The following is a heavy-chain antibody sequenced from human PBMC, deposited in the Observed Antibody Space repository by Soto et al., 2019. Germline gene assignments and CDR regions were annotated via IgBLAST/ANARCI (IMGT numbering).Heavy chain of an antibody. CDR2: IIDSGAST. J-gene: IGHJ6*02. V-gene: IGHV3-23*01. CDR1: GFTFSSCA. CDR3: AKGRSYYYYYGVDV. Sequence: PGGSLRLSSAASGFTFSSCAVGWVRQAPGKGLEWVSDIIDSGASTYYADSVKGWFTISRDNSKSTLYLQMNSLRAEDTALYYCAKGRSYYYYYGVDVWGQGTTVTVS.